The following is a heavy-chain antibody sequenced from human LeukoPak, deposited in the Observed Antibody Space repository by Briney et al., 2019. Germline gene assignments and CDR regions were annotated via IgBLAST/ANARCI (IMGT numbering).Heavy chain of an antibody. V-gene: IGHV4-30-2*01. CDR2: IYHSEST. J-gene: IGHJ4*02. D-gene: IGHD1-26*01. CDR3: ARFRYSGSYSP. Sequence: PSQTLSLTCTVSGGSIRSGGYYWSWIRQPPGKGLEWIGYIYHSESTYYNPPLKSRVTISVDRSKNQFSLKLSSVTAADTAVYYCARFRYSGSYSPWGQGTLVTVSS. CDR1: GGSIRSGGYY.